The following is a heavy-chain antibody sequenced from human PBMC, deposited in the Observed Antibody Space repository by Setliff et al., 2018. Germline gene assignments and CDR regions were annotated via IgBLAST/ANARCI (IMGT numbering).Heavy chain of an antibody. D-gene: IGHD3-22*01. CDR1: GGSISSSSYY. J-gene: IGHJ5*02. V-gene: IGHV4-39*01. Sequence: SETLSLTCTVSGGSISSSSYYWGWIRQPPGKGLEWIGSIYYSGSTYYNPSLKSRVTISVDTSKNQFSLKLSSVTAADTAVYYCTRLGSARYDSSGYYPDNWFDPWGQGTLVTVSS. CDR2: IYYSGST. CDR3: TRLGSARYDSSGYYPDNWFDP.